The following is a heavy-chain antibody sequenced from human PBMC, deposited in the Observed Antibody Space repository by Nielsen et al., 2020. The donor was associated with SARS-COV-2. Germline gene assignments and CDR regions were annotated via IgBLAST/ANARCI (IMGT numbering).Heavy chain of an antibody. CDR1: GFSFSIHA. J-gene: IGHJ4*02. CDR3: SSPTVAY. D-gene: IGHD4-23*01. CDR2: IRSYANEYAT. V-gene: IGHV3-73*01. Sequence: GESLKISCSASGFSFSIHAMHWVRQASGKGLEWLGRIRSYANEYATAYAASVKGRFTISRDDSKNTAYLQMNSLKTEDTAVYYCSSPTVAYWGQGTLVTVSS.